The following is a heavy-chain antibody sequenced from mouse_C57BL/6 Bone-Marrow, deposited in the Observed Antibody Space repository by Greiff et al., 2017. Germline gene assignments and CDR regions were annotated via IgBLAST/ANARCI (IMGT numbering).Heavy chain of an antibody. CDR3: TTYYGRAWFAY. CDR2: IDPEGGDT. Sequence: VQLQQSGAELVRPGASVKLSCTASGFNIKDYYMHWVKQRPEQGLEWIGRIDPEGGDTEYAPKFQGKATMTADTSSNTAYLQLSSLTSEDTAVYYCTTYYGRAWFAYWGQGTLVTVSA. CDR1: GFNIKDYY. J-gene: IGHJ3*01. V-gene: IGHV14-1*01. D-gene: IGHD1-1*01.